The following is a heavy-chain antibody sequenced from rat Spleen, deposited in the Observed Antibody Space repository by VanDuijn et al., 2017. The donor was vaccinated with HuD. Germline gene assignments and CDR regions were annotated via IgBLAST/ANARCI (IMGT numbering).Heavy chain of an antibody. J-gene: IGHJ2*01. D-gene: IGHD1-4*01. CDR3: TRRGITHYFDY. Sequence: EVQLVESGGGLVQPGRSMKLSCAASGFTFNDYGMAWVLQAPTKGLEWVASISYDGVRTYYRDSVKGRFTISRDNAKSTLYLQMDSLRSEDTATYYCTRRGITHYFDYWGQGVMVTVSS. CDR1: GFTFNDYG. V-gene: IGHV5-20*01. CDR2: ISYDGVRT.